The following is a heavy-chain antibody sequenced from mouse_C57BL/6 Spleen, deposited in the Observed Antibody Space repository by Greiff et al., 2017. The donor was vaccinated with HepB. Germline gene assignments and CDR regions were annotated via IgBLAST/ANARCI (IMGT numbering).Heavy chain of an antibody. D-gene: IGHD1-1*01. Sequence: EVKVEESGGGLVQPGGSMKLSCAASGFTFSDAWMDWVRQSPEKGLEWVAEIRNKANNHATYYAESVKGRFTISRDDSKSSVYLQMNSLRAEDTCIYYCTGYYGSSPHYYAMDYWGQGTSVTVSS. V-gene: IGHV6-6*01. J-gene: IGHJ4*01. CDR3: TGYYGSSPHYYAMDY. CDR1: GFTFSDAW. CDR2: IRNKANNHAT.